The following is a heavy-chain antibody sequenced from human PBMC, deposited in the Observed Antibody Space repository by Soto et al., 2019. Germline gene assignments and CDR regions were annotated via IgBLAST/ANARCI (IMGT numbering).Heavy chain of an antibody. CDR3: ARGGEGYCSGGSCYSPNYYYYMDV. CDR2: INPNSGGT. V-gene: IGHV1-2*04. Sequence: ASVKVSCKASGYTFTGYYMHWVRQAPGQGLEWMGWINPNSGGTNYAQKFQGWVTMTRDTSISTAYMGLSRLRSDDTAVYYCARGGEGYCSGGSCYSPNYYYYMDVWGKGTTVTVSS. D-gene: IGHD2-15*01. CDR1: GYTFTGYY. J-gene: IGHJ6*03.